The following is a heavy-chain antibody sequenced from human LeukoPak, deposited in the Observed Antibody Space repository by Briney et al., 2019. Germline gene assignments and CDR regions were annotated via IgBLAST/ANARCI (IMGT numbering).Heavy chain of an antibody. CDR2: TYSSGRT. CDR3: ARARGARITMIVVVDYFDY. V-gene: IGHV4-39*07. Sequence: SETLSLTCTVSGGSISSSNYYWGWIRQPPGKGLEWIGCTYSSGRTYYNPSLMSRVTVSVDTSKSQFSLKLSSVTAAGTAVYYCARARGARITMIVVVDYFDYWGQGTLVTVPS. D-gene: IGHD3-22*01. CDR1: GGSISSSNYY. J-gene: IGHJ4*02.